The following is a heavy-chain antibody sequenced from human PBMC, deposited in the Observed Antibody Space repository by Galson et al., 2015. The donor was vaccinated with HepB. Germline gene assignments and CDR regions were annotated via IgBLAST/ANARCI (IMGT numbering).Heavy chain of an antibody. Sequence: SLRLSCAASGFTFTSYAMSRVRQAPGKGLEWVSAISGSGGSTYYADSVKGRFTISRDNSKNTLYLQMNSLRAEDTAVYYCAKDIVVVAETQGYFDYWGQGTLVTVSS. CDR1: GFTFTSYA. J-gene: IGHJ4*02. D-gene: IGHD2-21*01. CDR3: AKDIVVVAETQGYFDY. V-gene: IGHV3-23*01. CDR2: ISGSGGST.